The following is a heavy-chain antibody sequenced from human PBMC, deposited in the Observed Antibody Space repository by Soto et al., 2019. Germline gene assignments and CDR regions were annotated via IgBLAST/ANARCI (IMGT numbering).Heavy chain of an antibody. D-gene: IGHD3-3*01. CDR3: ARGVYDFWSGHPKGLDY. V-gene: IGHV3-73*01. J-gene: IGHJ4*02. CDR1: GFTFSGSI. Sequence: GGSLRLSCAASGFTFSGSIMHWVRQASGKGLEWVGRIRSKANNYATAYAVSVKGRFTISRDDSRNTAYLQMNSLKTEDTAVYYCARGVYDFWSGHPKGLDYWGQGTVVTASS. CDR2: IRSKANNYAT.